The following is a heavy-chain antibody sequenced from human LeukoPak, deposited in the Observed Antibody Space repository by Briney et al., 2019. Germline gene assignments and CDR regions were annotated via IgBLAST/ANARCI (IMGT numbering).Heavy chain of an antibody. CDR2: IKQDGSEK. D-gene: IGHD1/OR15-1a*01. V-gene: IGHV3-7*01. J-gene: IGHJ2*01. Sequence: GGSLRLSCAASGFTFSNYWMSWVRQAPGKGLEWVANIKQDGSEKYYVDSVKGRFTISRDNAKNSLYLQMNSLRAEDTAVYYCAGNSLWYFDLWGRGTLVTVPS. CDR3: AGNSLWYFDL. CDR1: GFTFSNYW.